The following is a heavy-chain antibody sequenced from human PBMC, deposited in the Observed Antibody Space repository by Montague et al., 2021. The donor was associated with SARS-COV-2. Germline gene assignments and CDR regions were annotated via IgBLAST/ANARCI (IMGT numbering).Heavy chain of an antibody. Sequence: SLRLSCAASGFTFSNYDMNWVRQAPGKGPEWISYISTSAYTTSYAGSVKSRFTISRDNGKNSLYLQMNSLRVEDTAVYYCTRDYPSIVGDGLDIWGQGTKVTVSS. CDR1: GFTFSNYD. CDR2: ISTSAYTT. CDR3: TRDYPSIVGDGLDI. J-gene: IGHJ3*02. V-gene: IGHV3-48*03. D-gene: IGHD3-16*02.